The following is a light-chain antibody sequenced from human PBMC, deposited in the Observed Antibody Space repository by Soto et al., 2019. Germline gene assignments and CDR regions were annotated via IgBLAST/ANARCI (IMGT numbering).Light chain of an antibody. V-gene: IGLV2-14*01. CDR1: SGDVGGYYY. J-gene: IGLJ1*01. Sequence: QSVLTQPASVSGSPGQSTTISCTGTSGDVGGYYYVSWYQQLPGKAPKLMISEVSNRPSGVSNRFSGSKSGNTASLTISGLQPEDEDDYYCSSYTAGGTIFGTGTKVTVL. CDR2: EVS. CDR3: SSYTAGGTI.